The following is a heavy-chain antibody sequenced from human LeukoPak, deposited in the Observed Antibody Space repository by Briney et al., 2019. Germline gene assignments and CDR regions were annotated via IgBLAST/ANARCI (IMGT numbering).Heavy chain of an antibody. CDR2: ITSGSYI. J-gene: IGHJ4*02. V-gene: IGHV3-21*01. CDR1: GFTFSTYS. Sequence: GGSLRLSCAASGFTFSTYSMNWVRQAPGKGLEWVSSITSGSYIYYADSLKGRFTISRDNAKNSLYLQINSPRVEDTAIYYCARDRYGAYDFDSWGQGTLVTVSS. D-gene: IGHD4-17*01. CDR3: ARDRYGAYDFDS.